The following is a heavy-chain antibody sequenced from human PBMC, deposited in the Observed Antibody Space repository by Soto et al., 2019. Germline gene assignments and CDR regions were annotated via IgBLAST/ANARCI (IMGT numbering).Heavy chain of an antibody. D-gene: IGHD2-2*01. J-gene: IGHJ4*02. CDR3: ARTLKPESSRDY. Sequence: PSETLSLTCAVSGFSISSGGYYWSWVRQHPGKGLEWIGYIYYSGSAYYNPSLKSRVSLSVDTSKNQFSLKLSSVTAADAAVYYCARTLKPESSRDYWGPGTLVTVS. CDR1: GFSISSGGYY. V-gene: IGHV4-31*11. CDR2: IYYSGSA.